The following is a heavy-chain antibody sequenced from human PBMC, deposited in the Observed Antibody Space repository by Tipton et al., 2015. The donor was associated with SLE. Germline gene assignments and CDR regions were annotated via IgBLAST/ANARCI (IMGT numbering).Heavy chain of an antibody. V-gene: IGHV4-39*07. CDR3: ASLLWGGWPFDH. CDR2: VFYSGTT. Sequence: TLSLTCSVSGGSIIADSYFWGWVRLPPGKGLEWIGSVFYSGTTYYNPSLKSRVTISLDTSKNQFSLKVNSVTAADTAVYYCASLLWGGWPFDHWGQGTLVTVSS. CDR1: GGSIIADSYF. J-gene: IGHJ4*02. D-gene: IGHD6-19*01.